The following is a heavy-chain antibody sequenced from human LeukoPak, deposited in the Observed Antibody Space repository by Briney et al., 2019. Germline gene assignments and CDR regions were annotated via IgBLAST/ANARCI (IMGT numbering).Heavy chain of an antibody. D-gene: IGHD2-15*01. CDR2: IWYDGSNK. CDR3: ARAITRYCSGGSCYLIDY. J-gene: IGHJ4*02. CDR1: GFTFSSYG. Sequence: GGSLRLSCAASGFTFSSYGMHWVRQAPGKGLEWVAVIWYDGSNKYYADSVKGRFTISRDNSKNTLYLQMNSLRAEDTAVYYCARAITRYCSGGSCYLIDYWGQRTLVTVSS. V-gene: IGHV3-33*01.